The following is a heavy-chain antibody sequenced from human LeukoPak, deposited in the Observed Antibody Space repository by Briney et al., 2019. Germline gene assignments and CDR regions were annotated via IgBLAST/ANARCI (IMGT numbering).Heavy chain of an antibody. D-gene: IGHD3-16*02. CDR3: ARGWADYVWGSYRYYDWFDP. CDR1: GHTFTGYY. V-gene: IGHV1-2*02. CDR2: INPNSGGT. J-gene: IGHJ5*02. Sequence: GASVKVSCKASGHTFTGYYMHWVRQAPGQGLEWMGWINPNSGGTNYAQKFQGRVTMTRDTSISTAYMELSRLRSDDTAVYYCARGWADYVWGSYRYYDWFDPWSQGTLVTVSS.